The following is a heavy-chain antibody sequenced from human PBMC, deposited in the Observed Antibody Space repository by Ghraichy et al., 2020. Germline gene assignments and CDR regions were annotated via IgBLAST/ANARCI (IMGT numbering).Heavy chain of an antibody. D-gene: IGHD3-10*01. J-gene: IGHJ4*02. V-gene: IGHV3-30-3*01. CDR3: ARDPIRGPGDYFDH. Sequence: LSLTCAASGFTFSSYPMHWVRQAPGKGLEWLTVISYDGTIKNYAESVRGRFTISRDDSKNTLYLQMNSLSTEDTAVYYCARDPIRGPGDYFDHWGQGTLVTVSS. CDR2: ISYDGTIK. CDR1: GFTFSSYP.